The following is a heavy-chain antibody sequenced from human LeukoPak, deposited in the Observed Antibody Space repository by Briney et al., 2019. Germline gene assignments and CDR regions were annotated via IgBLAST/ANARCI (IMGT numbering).Heavy chain of an antibody. CDR3: AKDLCSTTCYTAY. D-gene: IGHD2-2*02. Sequence: PGGSLRLSCAASGFTFSNYAMHWVRQAPGKGLEWVAVISFDGNTKHSADSVKGRFTISRDSSKNTLYLQMNSLKAEDTAVYYCAKDLCSTTCYTAYWGQGTLVTVSS. CDR2: ISFDGNTK. J-gene: IGHJ4*02. CDR1: GFTFSNYA. V-gene: IGHV3-33*06.